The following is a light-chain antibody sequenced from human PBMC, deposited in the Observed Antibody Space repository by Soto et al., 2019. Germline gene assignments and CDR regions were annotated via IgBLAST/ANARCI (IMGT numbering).Light chain of an antibody. V-gene: IGKV3-15*01. CDR3: QQYDDSPQT. Sequence: EIVMAQAPASRSGAPGERATLSWRASQNVRSNLAWYQQKPGQAPRLLIYGASTRATGTPARFSGRGSGTDFILTISSLQSEDFAAYYCQQYDDSPQTFGQGTKVDIK. J-gene: IGKJ1*01. CDR1: QNVRSN. CDR2: GAS.